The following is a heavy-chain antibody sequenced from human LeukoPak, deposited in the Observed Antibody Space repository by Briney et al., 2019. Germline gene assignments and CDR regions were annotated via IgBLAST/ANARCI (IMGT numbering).Heavy chain of an antibody. CDR3: ARDVGELGADY. CDR1: GYTFTDEY. D-gene: IGHD1-26*01. V-gene: IGHV1-2*02. J-gene: IGHJ4*02. CDR2: INPKNGAT. Sequence: ASVEVSCKASGYTFTDEYIHWVRQVPGQGFEWMAWINPKNGATNVALKFRGRVTLTRDTSISTAYMAVSRLRSDDTAVYYCARDVGELGADYWGQGTLVTVSS.